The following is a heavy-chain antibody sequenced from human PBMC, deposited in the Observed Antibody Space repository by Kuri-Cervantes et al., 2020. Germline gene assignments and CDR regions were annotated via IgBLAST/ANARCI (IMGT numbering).Heavy chain of an antibody. J-gene: IGHJ4*02. CDR3: ARAIAAPGTPENAFDI. CDR2: ISRDGTEK. Sequence: GGSLRLSCAASGFTFSSYGMHWVRQAPGKGLDWVAVISRDGTEKYYADSVRGRFTVSRDNTKNILSLQVNSLGPEDTAVYYCARAIAAPGTPENAFDIWGQGTLVTVSS. V-gene: IGHV3-30*03. D-gene: IGHD6-13*01. CDR1: GFTFSSYG.